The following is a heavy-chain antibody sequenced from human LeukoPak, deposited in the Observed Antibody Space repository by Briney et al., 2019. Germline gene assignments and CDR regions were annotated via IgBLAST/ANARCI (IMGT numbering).Heavy chain of an antibody. CDR1: GFTFSSYA. CDR2: ISGSGGNT. J-gene: IGHJ4*02. Sequence: GGSLRLSCAASGFTFSSYAMSWVRQAPGKGLEWVSAISGSGGNTYYADSVKGRFTISRDNSKNTLYLQMNSLRAEDTAVYYCAKSHGSWYYVDYWGQGTLVTVSS. D-gene: IGHD3-10*01. CDR3: AKSHGSWYYVDY. V-gene: IGHV3-23*01.